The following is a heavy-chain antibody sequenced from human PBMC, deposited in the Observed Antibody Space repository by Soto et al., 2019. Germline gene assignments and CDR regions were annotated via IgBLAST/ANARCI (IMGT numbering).Heavy chain of an antibody. D-gene: IGHD5-18*01. CDR2: IGVAGDA. Sequence: EMQLVESGGGLVQPGGSLRLSCAASGFTFSNYEIHWVRQTTGKRLEWVSTIGVAGDAHYPGSVKGRFTISRENAKNSVYLQMNGLRDGDTAVYYCAREGRDTSMDPFDIWGQGTMVTVSS. CDR3: AREGRDTSMDPFDI. CDR1: GFTFSNYE. V-gene: IGHV3-13*04. J-gene: IGHJ3*02.